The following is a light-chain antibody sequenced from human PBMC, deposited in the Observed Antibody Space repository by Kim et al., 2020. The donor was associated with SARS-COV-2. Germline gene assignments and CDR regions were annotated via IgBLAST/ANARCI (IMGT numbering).Light chain of an antibody. Sequence: LSPGERATRSCRASQSVSSSYLAWYQQKPGQAPRLLIYGASSRATGIPDRFGGSGSGTDFTLTISRLEPEDFAVYYCQHYGSLMYTFGQGTKLEI. V-gene: IGKV3-20*01. CDR2: GAS. CDR3: QHYGSLMYT. CDR1: QSVSSSY. J-gene: IGKJ2*01.